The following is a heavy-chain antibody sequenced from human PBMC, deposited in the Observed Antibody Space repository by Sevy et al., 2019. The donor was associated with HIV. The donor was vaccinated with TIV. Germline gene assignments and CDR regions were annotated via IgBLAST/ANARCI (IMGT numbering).Heavy chain of an antibody. CDR1: GFTFSSYG. CDR3: AREGGDIVVVPAAIGYYYYGMDV. Sequence: GGSLRLSCAASGFTFSSYGMHWVRQAPGKGLEWVAAIWYDGSNKYYADSVKGRFTISRDNSKNTLYLQMNSLRAEDTAVYYCAREGGDIVVVPAAIGYYYYGMDVWGQGTTVTVSS. D-gene: IGHD2-2*01. J-gene: IGHJ6*02. CDR2: IWYDGSNK. V-gene: IGHV3-33*01.